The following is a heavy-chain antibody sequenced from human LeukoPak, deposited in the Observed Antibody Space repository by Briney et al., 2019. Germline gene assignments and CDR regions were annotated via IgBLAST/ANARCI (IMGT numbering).Heavy chain of an antibody. CDR2: IYHSGST. J-gene: IGHJ4*02. CDR1: GGSISSGGYY. Sequence: PSQTLSLTCTVSGGSISSGGYYWSWIRQPPGKGLEWIGYIYHSGSTYYNPSLKSRVTISVDRSKNQFSLKLSSVTAADTAVYYCARAPRADYCGGDCLAFDYWGQGTLVTVSS. V-gene: IGHV4-30-2*01. CDR3: ARAPRADYCGGDCLAFDY. D-gene: IGHD2-21*02.